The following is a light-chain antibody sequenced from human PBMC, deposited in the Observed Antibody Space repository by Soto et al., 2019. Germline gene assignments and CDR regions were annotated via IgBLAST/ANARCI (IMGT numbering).Light chain of an antibody. CDR1: SSDVGGFNY. CDR2: DVT. V-gene: IGLV2-14*03. CDR3: NSYISSSTYV. J-gene: IGLJ1*01. Sequence: QSVLTQPASVSGSPGQSITISCTGTSSDVGGFNYVSWYQQHPGKAPKLMIYDVTNRPSGVSYRFSGSKSGNTASLTISGRQAEDEADYYCNSYISSSTYVFGTGTKVTVL.